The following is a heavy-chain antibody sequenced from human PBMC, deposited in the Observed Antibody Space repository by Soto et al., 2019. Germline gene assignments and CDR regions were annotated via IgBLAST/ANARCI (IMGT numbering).Heavy chain of an antibody. CDR2: VSGSGTST. V-gene: IGHV3-23*01. J-gene: IGHJ4*02. Sequence: GGSLRLSCAAPWFTFYNYAMTWVPPAPGEGLEWVSGVSGSGTSTYYADSVKGRFTISRDNSKNTLYLQMNSLRAEDTAVYYCAKDPYLYYYDSSGYFDYWGQGTLVTVSS. CDR1: WFTFYNYA. D-gene: IGHD3-22*01. CDR3: AKDPYLYYYDSSGYFDY.